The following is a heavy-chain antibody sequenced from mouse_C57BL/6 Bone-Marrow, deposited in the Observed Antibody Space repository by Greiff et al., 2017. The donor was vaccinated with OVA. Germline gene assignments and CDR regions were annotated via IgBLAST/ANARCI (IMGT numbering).Heavy chain of an antibody. J-gene: IGHJ2*01. D-gene: IGHD1-1*01. CDR3: ANYYGSSYGPYFDY. CDR2: IYPGDGDT. CDR1: GYAFSSSW. V-gene: IGHV1-82*01. Sequence: QVHVKQSGPELVKPGASVKISCKASGYAFSSSWMNWVKQRPGKGLEWIGRIYPGDGDTNYNGKFKGKATLTADKSSSTAYMQLSSLTSEDSAVYFCANYYGSSYGPYFDYWGQGTTLTVSS.